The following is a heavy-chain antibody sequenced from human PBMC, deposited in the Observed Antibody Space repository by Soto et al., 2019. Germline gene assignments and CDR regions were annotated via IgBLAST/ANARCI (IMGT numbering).Heavy chain of an antibody. V-gene: IGHV4-39*01. D-gene: IGHD3-22*01. CDR2: IYYSGST. Sequence: PSETLSLTCTVSGGSISSSSYYWGWIRQPPGKGLEWIGSIYYSGSTYYNPSLKSRVTISVDTSKNQFSLKLSSVTAADTAVYYCARLVYDSSGCRPGWGQGTLVTVSS. J-gene: IGHJ4*02. CDR3: ARLVYDSSGCRPG. CDR1: GGSISSSSYY.